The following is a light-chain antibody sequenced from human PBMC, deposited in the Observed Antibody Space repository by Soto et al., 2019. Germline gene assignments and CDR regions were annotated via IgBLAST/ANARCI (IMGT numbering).Light chain of an antibody. CDR2: DAS. J-gene: IGKJ1*01. CDR3: QQYNNYSPT. Sequence: DIQMTQSPSTLSASVGDRVTITCRASQSISSWLAWYQQKPGKAPKLLIYDASSLESGVPSRFSGSGSGTEFTLTISSLQPDDFATYYCQQYNNYSPTFGQGPNVEIK. V-gene: IGKV1-5*01. CDR1: QSISSW.